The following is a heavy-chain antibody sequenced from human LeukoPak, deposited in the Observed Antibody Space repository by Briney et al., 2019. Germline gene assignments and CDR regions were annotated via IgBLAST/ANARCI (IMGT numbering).Heavy chain of an antibody. Sequence: SETLSLTCAVSGGSINKNNWWSWIRQSPGKGLEWIGEIHNNGDINYSPSLQSGVTMSMDNSKNQFSLMLSSVTAADTAVYYCATYYDILTAYTFDYWGQGTLVTVSS. CDR3: ATYYDILTAYTFDY. V-gene: IGHV4-4*02. J-gene: IGHJ4*02. D-gene: IGHD3-9*01. CDR2: IHNNGDI. CDR1: GGSINKNNW.